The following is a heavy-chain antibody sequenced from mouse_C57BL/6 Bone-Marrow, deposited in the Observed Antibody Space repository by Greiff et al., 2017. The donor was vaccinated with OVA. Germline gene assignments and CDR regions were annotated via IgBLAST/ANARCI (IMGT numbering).Heavy chain of an antibody. CDR1: GYAFSSYW. CDR2: IYPGDGDT. Sequence: QVQLKQSGAELVKPGASVKISCKASGYAFSSYWMNWVKQRPGKGLEWIGQIYPGDGDTNYNGKFKGKATLTADKSSSTAYMQLSSLTSEDSAVYFCARYYYGSSYVGFAYWGQGTLVTVSA. V-gene: IGHV1-80*01. D-gene: IGHD1-1*01. CDR3: ARYYYGSSYVGFAY. J-gene: IGHJ3*01.